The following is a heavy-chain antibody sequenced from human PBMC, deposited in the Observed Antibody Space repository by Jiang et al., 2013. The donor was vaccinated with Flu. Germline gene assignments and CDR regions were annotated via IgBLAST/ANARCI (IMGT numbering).Heavy chain of an antibody. D-gene: IGHD6-6*01. CDR2: INPSGGST. J-gene: IGHJ6*02. CDR1: GYTFTSYY. CDR3: AKSINPYSTSSSAMDV. Sequence: VQLVESGAEVKKPGASVKVSCKASGYTFTSYYLHWVRQAPGHGLEWMGIINPSGGSTSYAQKFQGRVTMTSDTSTTTVYMELSSLRSEDTALYYCAKSINPYSTSSSAMDVVGPRDHGHRLL. V-gene: IGHV1-46*01.